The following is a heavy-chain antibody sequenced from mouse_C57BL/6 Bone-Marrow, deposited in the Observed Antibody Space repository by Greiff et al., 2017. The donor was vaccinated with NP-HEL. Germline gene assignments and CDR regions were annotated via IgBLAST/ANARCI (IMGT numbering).Heavy chain of an antibody. J-gene: IGHJ1*03. CDR2: INPSNGGT. D-gene: IGHD1-1*01. CDR3: ARHIYYYGSSYARGYFDV. V-gene: IGHV1-53*01. CDR1: GYTFTSYW. Sequence: VQLQQSGTELVKPGASVKLSCKASGYTFTSYWMHWVKQRPGQGLEWIGNINPSNGGTNYNEKFKSKATLTVDKSSSTAYMQLSSLTSEDSAVYYCARHIYYYGSSYARGYFDVWGTGTTVTVSS.